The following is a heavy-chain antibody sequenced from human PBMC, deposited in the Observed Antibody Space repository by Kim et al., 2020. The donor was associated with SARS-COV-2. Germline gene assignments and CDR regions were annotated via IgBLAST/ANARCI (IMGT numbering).Heavy chain of an antibody. V-gene: IGHV3-21*01. Sequence: GGSLRLSCAASGFTFSTYSMNWVRQAPGKGLEWVSSISSSRSYIYYADSVKGRFTISRDNAKNSLYLQMNSLRAEDTAVYYCERDFGDRQIGGYSGYTADYYMDVWGKGTTVTVSS. CDR1: GFTFSTYS. CDR3: ERDFGDRQIGGYSGYTADYYMDV. J-gene: IGHJ6*03. CDR2: ISSSRSYI. D-gene: IGHD5-12*01.